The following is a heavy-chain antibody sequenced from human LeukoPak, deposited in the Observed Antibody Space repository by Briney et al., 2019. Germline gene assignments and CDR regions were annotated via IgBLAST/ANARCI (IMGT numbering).Heavy chain of an antibody. J-gene: IGHJ4*02. CDR1: GGSFSGHY. CDR3: ASITFGGVLDY. D-gene: IGHD3-16*01. Sequence: SETLSLTCVGYGGSFSGHYWSWIRQPPGKGLEWIGEINHSGGTNYNPSLKSRVTLSVDTSKKQFSLNLNSVTAADTAVYYCASITFGGVLDYWGQGTLVTVSS. CDR2: INHSGGT. V-gene: IGHV4-34*01.